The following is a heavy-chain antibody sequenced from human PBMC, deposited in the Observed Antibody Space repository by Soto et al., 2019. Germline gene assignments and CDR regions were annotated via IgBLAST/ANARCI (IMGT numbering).Heavy chain of an antibody. J-gene: IGHJ4*02. CDR3: ARDYYVDTAMAVFDY. D-gene: IGHD5-18*01. CDR2: ISYDGSNK. Sequence: HPGGSLRLSCAASRFTFSSYAMHWVRQAPGKGLEWVAVISYDGSNKYYADSVKGRFTISRDNSKNTLYLQMNSLRAEDTAVYYCARDYYVDTAMAVFDYWGQGTLVTVS. CDR1: RFTFSSYA. V-gene: IGHV3-30-3*01.